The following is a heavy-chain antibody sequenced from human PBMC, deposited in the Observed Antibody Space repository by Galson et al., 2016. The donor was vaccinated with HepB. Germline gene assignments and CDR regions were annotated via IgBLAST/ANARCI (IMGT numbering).Heavy chain of an antibody. D-gene: IGHD6-13*01. CDR1: GGTFSNFA. J-gene: IGHJ4*02. V-gene: IGHV1-69*06. CDR2: IIPLFGAT. Sequence: SVKVSCKASGGTFSNFAISWLRQAPGQGLEWMGGIIPLFGATNYAQKFQGSVTITADKSTTTVYMDLSSLRSEDTAVYYCARERGIAAAATLDYWGQGTLVTVSP. CDR3: ARERGIAAAATLDY.